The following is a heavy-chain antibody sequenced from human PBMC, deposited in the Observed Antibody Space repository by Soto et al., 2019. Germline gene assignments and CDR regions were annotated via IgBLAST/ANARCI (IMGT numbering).Heavy chain of an antibody. CDR2: ISGSGGST. CDR3: AKDSPYSASYKEDGFDI. J-gene: IGHJ3*02. Sequence: GGSLRLSCEVSGFTFSSYAMSWVHQAPGRGLEWVSSISGSGGSTYHADSVNGRFTISRDNSKNTVFLQMNSLRAEDTAVYYCAKDSPYSASYKEDGFDIWGQGSLVTVSS. CDR1: GFTFSSYA. V-gene: IGHV3-23*01. D-gene: IGHD1-26*01.